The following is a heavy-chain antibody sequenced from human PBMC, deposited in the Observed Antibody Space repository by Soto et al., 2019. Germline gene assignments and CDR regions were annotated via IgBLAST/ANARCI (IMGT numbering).Heavy chain of an antibody. CDR1: GYTFTGYY. J-gene: IGHJ4*02. D-gene: IGHD3-10*01. CDR3: ARPSRSGSYYSLDY. Sequence: GASVKVSCKASGYTFTGYYMHWVRQAPGQGLEWMGWINPNSGGTNYAQKFQGWVTMTRDTSISTAYMELSRLRSDDTAVYYCARPSRSGSYYSLDYWGQGTLVTVSS. V-gene: IGHV1-2*04. CDR2: INPNSGGT.